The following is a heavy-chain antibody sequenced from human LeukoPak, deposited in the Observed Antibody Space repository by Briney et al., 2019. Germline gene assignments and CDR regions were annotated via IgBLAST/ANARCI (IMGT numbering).Heavy chain of an antibody. CDR2: ISYDGSNK. D-gene: IGHD6-19*01. CDR3: ARDWGRRYSSGWYGDFDY. Sequence: GGSLRLSCAASGFTFSSYAMHWVRQAPGKGLEWVAVISYDGSNKYYADSVKGRFTISRDNSKNTLYLQMNSLRPEDTAVYYCARDWGRRYSSGWYGDFDYWGQGTLVTVSS. V-gene: IGHV3-30-3*01. CDR1: GFTFSSYA. J-gene: IGHJ4*02.